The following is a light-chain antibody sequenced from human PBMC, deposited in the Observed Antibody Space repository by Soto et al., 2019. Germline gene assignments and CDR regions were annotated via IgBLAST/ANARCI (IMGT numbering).Light chain of an antibody. CDR3: QQDRT. V-gene: IGKV3D-7*01. J-gene: IGKJ1*01. Sequence: EIVMTQSPATLSLSPGERATLSCRASQSVSSSYLSWYQQKPGQAPRLLIYGASTRATGIPARFSGSGSWTDFTLTISSLQPEDFAVYYCQQDRTFGQGTKVEIK. CDR1: QSVSSSY. CDR2: GAS.